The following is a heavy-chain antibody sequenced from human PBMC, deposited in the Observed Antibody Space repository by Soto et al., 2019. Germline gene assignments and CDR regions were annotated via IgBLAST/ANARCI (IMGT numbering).Heavy chain of an antibody. J-gene: IGHJ4*02. CDR1: GYAFTTYG. D-gene: IGHD1-1*01. CDR2: ISAHNGNT. Sequence: QVHLVQSGAEVKKPGASVKVSCQGSGYAFTTYGITWVRQAPGQGLEWMGWISAHNGNTNYAQKLQGRVTVTRDTSTSTAYMELRRLSYDITAVYYGARGRYGDYWGQGALVTVSS. CDR3: ARGRYGDY. V-gene: IGHV1-18*01.